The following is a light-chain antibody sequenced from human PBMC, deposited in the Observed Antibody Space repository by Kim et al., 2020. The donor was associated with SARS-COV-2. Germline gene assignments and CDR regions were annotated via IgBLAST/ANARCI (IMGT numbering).Light chain of an antibody. V-gene: IGLV3-19*01. Sequence: SSELTQDPAVSVALGQTVRITCQGDSLRTYYASWYQQKPGQAPVLVIYYKNNRPSGIPDRFSGSSSGITASLTITGAQAEDEADYYCNSRDSSGNHLLFGGGTQLTVL. CDR1: SLRTYY. CDR2: YKN. CDR3: NSRDSSGNHLL. J-gene: IGLJ2*01.